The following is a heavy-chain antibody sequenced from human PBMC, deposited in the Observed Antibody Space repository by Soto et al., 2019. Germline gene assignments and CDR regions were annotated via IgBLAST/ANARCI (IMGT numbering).Heavy chain of an antibody. J-gene: IGHJ1*01. D-gene: IGHD2-2*01. CDR1: GFDFSGAW. Sequence: EVPLVESGGGLVESGGSLRLSCAVSGFDFSGAWMTWVRQAAGKGREWVGRIKSQNDGETTDYAAPVQGRCTISRDDSRNLVFLQMNSLKTEDPSVFYCTTVILVVFSFVPFWGQVTLVTVSA. CDR3: TTVILVVFSFVPF. CDR2: IKSQNDGETT. V-gene: IGHV3-15*01.